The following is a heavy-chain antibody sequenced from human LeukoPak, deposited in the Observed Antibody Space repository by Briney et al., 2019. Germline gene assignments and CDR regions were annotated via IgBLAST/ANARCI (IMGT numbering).Heavy chain of an antibody. D-gene: IGHD3-10*01. CDR3: ARVGSGNYNNVPVDS. CDR1: GFTFTSYA. J-gene: IGHJ4*02. V-gene: IGHV3-23*01. Sequence: GGSLRLSCAASGFTFTSYAMTWVRQAPGKGLEWVSLISGSGGSTYYADSVKGRFTISRDKSKNTLYLQMNSLRAEDTAIYYCARVGSGNYNNVPVDSWGQGTLVTVSS. CDR2: ISGSGGST.